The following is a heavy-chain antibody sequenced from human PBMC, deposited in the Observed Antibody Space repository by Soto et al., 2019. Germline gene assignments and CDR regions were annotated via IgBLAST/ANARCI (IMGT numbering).Heavy chain of an antibody. J-gene: IGHJ6*03. V-gene: IGHV3-23*01. CDR3: AKDSAVLRFLEWLLLGHMDV. Sequence: EVQLLESGGGLVQPGGSLRLSCAASGFTFSSYAMSWVRQAPGKGLEWVSAISGSGGSTYYADSVKGRFTISRDNSKNTLYLQMNSLRAEDTAVYYCAKDSAVLRFLEWLLLGHMDVWGKGTTVTVSS. CDR2: ISGSGGST. D-gene: IGHD3-3*01. CDR1: GFTFSSYA.